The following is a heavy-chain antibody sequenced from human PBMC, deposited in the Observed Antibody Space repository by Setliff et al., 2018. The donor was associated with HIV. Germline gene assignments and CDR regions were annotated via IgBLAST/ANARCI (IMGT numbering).Heavy chain of an antibody. D-gene: IGHD4-17*01. CDR2: INHSGST. J-gene: IGHJ4*02. V-gene: IGHV4-34*01. CDR3: ASHPLTVTTSDFDY. Sequence: NPSETLSLTCAVYGGSFSGYYWSWIRQPPGKGLEWIGEINHSGSTNYNPSLKSRVTISVDTSKNQFSLKLSSVTAADTAVYYCASHPLTVTTSDFDYWGQGTLVTVS. CDR1: GGSFSGYY.